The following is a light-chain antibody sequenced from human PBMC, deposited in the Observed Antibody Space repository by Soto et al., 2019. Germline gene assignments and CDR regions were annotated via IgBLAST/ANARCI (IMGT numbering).Light chain of an antibody. V-gene: IGKV1-33*01. J-gene: IGKJ5*01. Sequence: DIHITYSQSSLSSSLVNRVTITCQASQNINNYLNWYQQKPGRAPKLLIYDASNLEAGVPSRFRGSGSGTDFTFTISRLQTEDIATYYCQQYENLPTFGQGTRLEIK. CDR1: QNINNY. CDR2: DAS. CDR3: QQYENLPT.